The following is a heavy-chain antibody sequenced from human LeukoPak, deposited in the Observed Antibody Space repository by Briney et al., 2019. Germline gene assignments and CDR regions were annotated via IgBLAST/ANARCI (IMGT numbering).Heavy chain of an antibody. CDR3: ARRKYYDSSGYSHPWDAFDI. CDR2: INNRGST. CDR1: GGSFSGYY. J-gene: IGHJ3*02. Sequence: ETLSLTCAVYGGSFSGYYWSWTRQPPGKGRGGIGEINNRGSTNYNRSLKRRVTISVETSKNQFSLKMRSVTAADTAVYYCARRKYYDSSGYSHPWDAFDIWGQGTMVTVSS. D-gene: IGHD3-22*01. V-gene: IGHV4-34*01.